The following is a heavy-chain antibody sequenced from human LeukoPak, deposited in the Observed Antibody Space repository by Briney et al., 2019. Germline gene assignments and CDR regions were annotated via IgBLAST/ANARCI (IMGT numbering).Heavy chain of an antibody. D-gene: IGHD1-26*01. Sequence: GGTLRLSCAASGYTFANYAMKWVRRSPGKALEWLSYISSTYDIYYADYVKGRFTISSDNSKESLYLQMSSLRVEYTAVYYCARDDKWALHYWRQGTLVTVSS. CDR3: ARDDKWALHY. CDR2: ISSTYDI. CDR1: GYTFANYA. J-gene: IGHJ4*02. V-gene: IGHV3-69-1*02.